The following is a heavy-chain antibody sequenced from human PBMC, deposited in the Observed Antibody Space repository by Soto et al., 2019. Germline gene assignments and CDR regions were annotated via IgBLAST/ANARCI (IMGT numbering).Heavy chain of an antibody. V-gene: IGHV3-74*01. CDR1: GFTFSRYW. CDR2: INSDGSST. Sequence: EVQLVESGGGLVQPGGSLRLSCAASGFTFSRYWMHWVRQAPGKGLVWVSRINSDGSSTSYADSVKGRFTISRDKAKNTLYLQMNSLRAEDTAVYYCASWFRFAYYYYFMDVWGKGTTVTVSS. J-gene: IGHJ6*03. D-gene: IGHD3-10*01. CDR3: ASWFRFAYYYYFMDV.